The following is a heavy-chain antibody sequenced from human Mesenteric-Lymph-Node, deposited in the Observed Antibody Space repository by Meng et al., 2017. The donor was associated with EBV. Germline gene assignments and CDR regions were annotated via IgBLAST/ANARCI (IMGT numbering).Heavy chain of an antibody. CDR3: AKITNSGGFNYFDY. D-gene: IGHD2-15*01. V-gene: IGHV4-4*02. CDR1: GGSISSSNL. J-gene: IGHJ4*02. CDR2: IFHSGST. Sequence: QVHLRESGPGLVQPSGTLSLTCAVSGGSISSSNLWSWVRQPPGKGLEWIGEIFHSGSTNYNPSLRSRVTISVDKSKNQFSLKLSSVTAADTAVYYCAKITNSGGFNYFDYWGQGTLVTVSS.